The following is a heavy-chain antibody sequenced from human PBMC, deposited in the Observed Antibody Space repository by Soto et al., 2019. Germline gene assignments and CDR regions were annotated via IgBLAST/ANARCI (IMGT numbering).Heavy chain of an antibody. J-gene: IGHJ5*02. CDR1: GGSISSYY. CDR2: IYYSGST. V-gene: IGHV4-59*08. D-gene: IGHD3-3*01. Sequence: SETLSLTCTVSGGSISSYYWSWIRQPPGKGLEWIGYIYYSGSTNYNPSLKSRVTISVDTSKNQFSLKLSSVTAADTAVYYCARRRVITIFGVVIQWFDPWGQGTLVTVPS. CDR3: ARRRVITIFGVVIQWFDP.